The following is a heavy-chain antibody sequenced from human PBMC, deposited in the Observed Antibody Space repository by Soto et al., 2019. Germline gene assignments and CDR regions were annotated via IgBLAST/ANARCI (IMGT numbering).Heavy chain of an antibody. D-gene: IGHD6-13*01. J-gene: IGHJ5*02. V-gene: IGHV4-59*01. CDR1: GGSISSYY. Sequence: SETLSLTCTVSGGSISSYYWRWIRQPPGKGLEWIGYIYYSGSTNYNPSLRSRFTISVDTSKNQFSLKLTSVTAADPAVYCCSRGGYCTSWENWLETWGQGTLVTASS. CDR3: SRGGYCTSWENWLET. CDR2: IYYSGST.